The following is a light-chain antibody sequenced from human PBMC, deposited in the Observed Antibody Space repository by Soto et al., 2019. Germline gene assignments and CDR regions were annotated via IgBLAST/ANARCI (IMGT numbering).Light chain of an antibody. CDR2: KDS. Sequence: SSELTQPPSVSVSPGQTARITCSGDALPKQYAYWYQQKPGQAPVLVIYKDSERPSGIPERFSGSSSGTTVTLTISGVQAEDEADYYCQSADNSGSYLVFGTGTKVTVL. CDR1: ALPKQY. J-gene: IGLJ1*01. V-gene: IGLV3-25*03. CDR3: QSADNSGSYLV.